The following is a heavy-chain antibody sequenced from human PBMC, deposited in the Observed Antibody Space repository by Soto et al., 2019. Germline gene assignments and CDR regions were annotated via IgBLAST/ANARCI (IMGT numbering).Heavy chain of an antibody. CDR1: GFTFGDYA. CDR3: TGWELPQITYFDH. D-gene: IGHD1-26*01. CDR2: IRSKAYGGTT. Sequence: PGGSLRLSCTASGFTFGDYAMSWFRQAPGKGLEWVGFIRSKAYGGTTEYAASVKGRFTISRDDSKSIAYLQMNSLKTEDTAVYYCTGWELPQITYFDHSGQGTLVTVSS. V-gene: IGHV3-49*03. J-gene: IGHJ4*02.